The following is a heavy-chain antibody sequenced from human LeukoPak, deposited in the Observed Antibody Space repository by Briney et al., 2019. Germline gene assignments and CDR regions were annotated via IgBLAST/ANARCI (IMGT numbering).Heavy chain of an antibody. V-gene: IGHV4-59*08. CDR2: VYYSEST. Sequence: SETLSLTCTVSGGSIGFFYWSWIRQPPGKTLEWIGYVYYSESTTYNPSLKSRLTMSVDTSKNQFSLRLSSVTAADTAVYYCARHLGSSSWYLFDYWGQGKLVTVSS. D-gene: IGHD6-13*01. CDR1: GGSIGFFY. CDR3: ARHLGSSSWYLFDY. J-gene: IGHJ4*02.